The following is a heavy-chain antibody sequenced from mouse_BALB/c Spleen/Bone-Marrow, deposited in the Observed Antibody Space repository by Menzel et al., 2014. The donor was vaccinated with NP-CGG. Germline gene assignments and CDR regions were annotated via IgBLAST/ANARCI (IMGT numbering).Heavy chain of an antibody. Sequence: VKLMESGAELVRPGTSVKMSCKAAGYTFTNYWIGRVKQRPGHGLEWIGDIYPGGGYTNYNEKFKGKATLTADTSSSTAYMQLSSLTSEDSAIYYCARGEDGLDYWGQGTTLTVSS. J-gene: IGHJ2*01. CDR1: GYTFTNYW. V-gene: IGHV1-63*02. D-gene: IGHD2-3*01. CDR2: IYPGGGYT. CDR3: ARGEDGLDY.